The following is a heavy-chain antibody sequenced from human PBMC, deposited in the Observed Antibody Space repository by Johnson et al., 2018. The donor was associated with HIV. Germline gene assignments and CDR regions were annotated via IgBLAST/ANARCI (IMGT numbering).Heavy chain of an antibody. D-gene: IGHD1-26*01. V-gene: IGHV3-23*04. Sequence: VQVVESGGTVVQPGRSLRVSCAASGFTVSSNYMSWVRKATGKGLEWVSVISGSGDSTHYADSVKGRFTISRDNSRNTLYLQINSLRTEDTAVYYCAKDRLVGATGDAFDIWGQGTIVTVSS. J-gene: IGHJ3*02. CDR2: ISGSGDST. CDR1: GFTVSSNY. CDR3: AKDRLVGATGDAFDI.